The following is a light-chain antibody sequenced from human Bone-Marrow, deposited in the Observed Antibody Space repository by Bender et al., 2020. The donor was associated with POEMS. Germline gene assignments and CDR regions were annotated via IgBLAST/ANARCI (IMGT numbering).Light chain of an antibody. J-gene: IGLJ3*02. Sequence: QSALTQPASVSGSPGQSITISCTGTSSDVGAYNYVSWYQQHPGKATKGMIYDVSNRPSGVSNRFSGSKSGTSASLAISELQSEDEALYYCSAWDDSLSGWVFGGGTKLTVL. CDR3: SAWDDSLSGWV. CDR1: SSDVGAYNY. CDR2: DVS. V-gene: IGLV2-14*01.